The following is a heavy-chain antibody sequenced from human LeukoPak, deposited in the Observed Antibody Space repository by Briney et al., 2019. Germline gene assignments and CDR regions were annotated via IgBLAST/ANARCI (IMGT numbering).Heavy chain of an antibody. Sequence: GGSLRLSCAASGFTVSSNYMSWVRQAPGEGLEWVSVIYSGGSTYYADSVKGRFTISRDNSKNTLYLQMNSLRAEDTAVYYCARDQGRYSSSWYLDYWGQGTLVTVSS. CDR3: ARDQGRYSSSWYLDY. J-gene: IGHJ4*02. CDR1: GFTVSSNY. D-gene: IGHD6-13*01. CDR2: IYSGGST. V-gene: IGHV3-53*01.